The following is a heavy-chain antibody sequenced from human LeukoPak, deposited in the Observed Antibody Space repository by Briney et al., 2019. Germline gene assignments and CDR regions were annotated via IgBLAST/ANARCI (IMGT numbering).Heavy chain of an antibody. Sequence: SETLSLTCTVSGDSITSGIHYWSWFRQPAGKGLEWIGRIYTSWSTNYNPPLKSRVTISLDTSKNQISLNLSSVIAADTAVYYCARGRRCSSTSCYFSLYYYSYMDVWGKGTTVTISS. D-gene: IGHD2-2*01. CDR3: ARGRRCSSTSCYFSLYYYSYMDV. CDR2: IYTSWST. CDR1: GDSITSGIHY. J-gene: IGHJ6*03. V-gene: IGHV4-61*02.